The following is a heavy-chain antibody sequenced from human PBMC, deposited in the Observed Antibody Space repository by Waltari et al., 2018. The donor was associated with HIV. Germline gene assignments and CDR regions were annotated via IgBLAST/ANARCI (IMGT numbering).Heavy chain of an antibody. V-gene: IGHV3-23*01. CDR1: GVTFRNYG. D-gene: IGHD1-1*01. Sequence: LLESGGGLVQPGGSLRLSCVASGVTFRNYGMTWVRQAPGKGLEWVSGLSGSGGSTHYADSVKGRFTISRDNSKDTLYLQMNTLRAEDTAVYYCAIQHNPLHNYYYGMDVWGQGTTVTVSS. CDR3: AIQHNPLHNYYYGMDV. CDR2: LSGSGGST. J-gene: IGHJ6*02.